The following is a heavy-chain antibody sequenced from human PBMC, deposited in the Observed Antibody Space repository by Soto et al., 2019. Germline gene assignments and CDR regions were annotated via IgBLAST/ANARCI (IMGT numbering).Heavy chain of an antibody. J-gene: IGHJ4*02. CDR1: GFTFSSYA. CDR3: ARDWAQWLVLEVDY. D-gene: IGHD6-19*01. V-gene: IGHV3-30-3*01. Sequence: GGSLRLSCAASGFTFSSYAMHWVRQAPGKGLEWVAVISYDGSNKYYADSVKGRFTISRDNSKNTLYLQMNSLRAEDTAVYYCARDWAQWLVLEVDYWGQGTLVTVSS. CDR2: ISYDGSNK.